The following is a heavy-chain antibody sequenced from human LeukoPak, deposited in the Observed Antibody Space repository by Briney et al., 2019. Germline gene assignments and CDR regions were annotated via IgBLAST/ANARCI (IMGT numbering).Heavy chain of an antibody. J-gene: IGHJ5*02. V-gene: IGHV1-46*01. CDR2: INPSGGST. CDR1: GYTFTSYY. CDR3: ARDLFYCSGGSCYSEWFDP. D-gene: IGHD2-15*01. Sequence: ASVEVSCNASGYTFTSYYIHWVRQAPGQGLEWMRVINPSGGSTSYAQKFQGRATMTRDPSTSTVYMALISLRSEDTTVYYWARDLFYCSGGSCYSEWFDPWGQGTLVTVSA.